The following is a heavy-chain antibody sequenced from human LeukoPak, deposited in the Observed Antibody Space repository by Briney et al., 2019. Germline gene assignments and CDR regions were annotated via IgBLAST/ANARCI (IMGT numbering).Heavy chain of an antibody. D-gene: IGHD4-17*01. CDR2: IKSKTDGGTT. CDR3: TAYSPADYGDYYYGMDV. CDR1: GFTFSNAW. Sequence: GGSLRLSCAASGFTFSNAWMSWVRQAPGKGLEWVGRIKSKTDGGTTDYAAPVKGRFTISRDDSKNTLYLQMNSLKTEDTAVYYCTAYSPADYGDYYYGMDVWGKGTTVTVSS. V-gene: IGHV3-15*01. J-gene: IGHJ6*04.